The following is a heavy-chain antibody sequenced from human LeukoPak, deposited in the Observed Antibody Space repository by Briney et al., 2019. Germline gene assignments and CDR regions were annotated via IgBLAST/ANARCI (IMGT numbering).Heavy chain of an antibody. CDR3: AKDQGYYDSSGYPLYYYGMDV. CDR2: ISYDGSNK. J-gene: IGHJ6*02. CDR1: GFTFSRYG. Sequence: GGSLRLSCAASGFTFSRYGMRWVRQAPGKGLEWVAVISYDGSNKYYADSVKGRFTISRDNSKNTLYLQMNSLRAEDTAVYYCAKDQGYYDSSGYPLYYYGMDVWGQGTTVSVSS. V-gene: IGHV3-30*18. D-gene: IGHD3-22*01.